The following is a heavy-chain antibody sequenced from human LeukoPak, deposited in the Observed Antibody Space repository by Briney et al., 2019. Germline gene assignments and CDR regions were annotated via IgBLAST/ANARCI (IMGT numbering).Heavy chain of an antibody. CDR1: GFTFSSYA. CDR3: AKDLESASYLSYHYYCMDV. J-gene: IGHJ6*02. CDR2: ISGSGDST. Sequence: GGSLRLSCAASGFTFSSYAMSWVRQAPGKGLEWVSAISGSGDSTSYTDSVKDRFTISRDNSKNTLYLQMNSLRAEDTALYYCAKDLESASYLSYHYYCMDVWGQGTTVTVSS. V-gene: IGHV3-23*01. D-gene: IGHD2-21*01.